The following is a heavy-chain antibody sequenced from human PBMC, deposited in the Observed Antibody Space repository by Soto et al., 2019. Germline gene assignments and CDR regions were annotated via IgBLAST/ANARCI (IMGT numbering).Heavy chain of an antibody. CDR3: AICENLNYYLHGFHPFDV. D-gene: IGHD3-10*02. CDR1: GFTFSDYD. J-gene: IGHJ3*01. V-gene: IGHV3-30*03. Sequence: QVQLVESGGGVVQPGRSLRLSCAASGFTFSDYDIHWVRQAPGKGLEWVTFVSDDGIKKHYSDSVKGRFTISRDNSKNTLYLQMNSLRAEDTAMYYCAICENLNYYLHGFHPFDVWGRGTMVTVSS. CDR2: VSDDGIKK.